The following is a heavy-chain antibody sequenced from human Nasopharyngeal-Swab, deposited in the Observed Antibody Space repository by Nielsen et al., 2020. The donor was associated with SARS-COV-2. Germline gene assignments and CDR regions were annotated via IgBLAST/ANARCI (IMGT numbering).Heavy chain of an antibody. Sequence: GGSLRLSCAASGFTFDDYAMHWVRQAPGKGLEWVPGISWNSGSIGYADSVKGRFTISRDNAKNSLYLQMNSLRAEDTALYYCAKIQGYYYGMDVWGQGTTVTVSS. J-gene: IGHJ6*02. V-gene: IGHV3-9*01. CDR1: GFTFDDYA. CDR3: AKIQGYYYGMDV. CDR2: ISWNSGSI.